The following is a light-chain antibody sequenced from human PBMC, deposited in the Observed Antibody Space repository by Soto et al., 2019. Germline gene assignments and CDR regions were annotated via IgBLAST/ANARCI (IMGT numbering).Light chain of an antibody. V-gene: IGKV3-15*01. J-gene: IGKJ1*01. CDR2: DAS. Sequence: EVVMTQSPATLSVSPGERAALSCRASQSVDSDLAWYQQRPGQAPRLLIYDASTRATGIPPRFSGTGSGTEFTLTLSSLQSEDFAVYYCQQYKWWTPRPFGQGTKVEIK. CDR3: QQYKWWTPRP. CDR1: QSVDSD.